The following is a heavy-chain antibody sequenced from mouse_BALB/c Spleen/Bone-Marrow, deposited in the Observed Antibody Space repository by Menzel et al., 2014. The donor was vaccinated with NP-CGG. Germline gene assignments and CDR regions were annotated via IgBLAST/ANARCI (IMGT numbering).Heavy chain of an antibody. CDR3: ARQGYYRYDYAMDY. CDR2: ISSGGGRT. J-gene: IGHJ4*01. Sequence: EVMLVESGGGLVKPGGSLKLSCAASGFAFSNFDMSWVRQTPEKRLEWVAYISSGGGRTYYPDTVKGRFTISRDNAKNTLYLQVSSLKSEDTAMYYCARQGYYRYDYAMDYWGRGTSVTVSS. CDR1: GFAFSNFD. V-gene: IGHV5-12-1*01. D-gene: IGHD2-2*01.